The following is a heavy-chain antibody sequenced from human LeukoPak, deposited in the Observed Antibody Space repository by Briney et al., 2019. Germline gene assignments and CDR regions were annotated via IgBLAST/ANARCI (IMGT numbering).Heavy chain of an antibody. Sequence: SQTLSLTCAVSGGSISSGGCSWSWIRQPPGKGLEWIGYIYHSGSTYYNPSLKSRVTISVDRSKNQFSLKLSSVTAADTAVYYCARGSGSVYYDSRGHWYFDLWGRGTLVTVSS. D-gene: IGHD3-22*01. J-gene: IGHJ2*01. V-gene: IGHV4-30-2*01. CDR2: IYHSGST. CDR1: GGSISSGGCS. CDR3: ARGSGSVYYDSRGHWYFDL.